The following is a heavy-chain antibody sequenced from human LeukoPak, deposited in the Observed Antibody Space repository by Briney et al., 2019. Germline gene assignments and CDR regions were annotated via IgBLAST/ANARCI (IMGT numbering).Heavy chain of an antibody. CDR3: ARENIVVVTAIRDAFDI. CDR1: GFTFSSYG. V-gene: IGHV3-30*03. CDR2: ISYDGSNK. Sequence: GRSLRLSCAASGFTFSSYGMHWVRQAPGKGLEWVAVISYDGSNKYYADSVKGRFTISRDNSKNTLYLQMNSLRAEDTAVYYCARENIVVVTAIRDAFDIWGQGTMVTVSS. J-gene: IGHJ3*02. D-gene: IGHD2-21*02.